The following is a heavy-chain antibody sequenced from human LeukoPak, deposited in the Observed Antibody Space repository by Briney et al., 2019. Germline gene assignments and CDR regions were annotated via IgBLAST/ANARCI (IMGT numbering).Heavy chain of an antibody. CDR1: GYSFTSYW. Sequence: GESLKISCKGSGYSFTSYWIGWVRQMPGKGLEWMGIIYPGDSDTRYSPSFQGQVTISADKSISTAYLQWSSLKASDTAMYYCARGRYCGGDCYPFGYFDYWGQGTLVTVSS. J-gene: IGHJ4*02. CDR3: ARGRYCGGDCYPFGYFDY. D-gene: IGHD2-21*02. V-gene: IGHV5-51*01. CDR2: IYPGDSDT.